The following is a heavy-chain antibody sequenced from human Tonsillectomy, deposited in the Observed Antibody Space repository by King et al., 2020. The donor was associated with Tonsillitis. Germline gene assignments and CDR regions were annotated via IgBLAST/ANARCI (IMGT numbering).Heavy chain of an antibody. J-gene: IGHJ4*02. CDR2: ISWDGGST. V-gene: IGHV3-43D*03. CDR3: AKEGDSSGWTVNFEY. D-gene: IGHD6-19*01. Sequence: VQLVESGGVVVQPGGSLRLSCAASGFTFDDYAMHWVRQAPGKGLEWVSLISWDGGSTYYADSVKGRFTISRDNSKNSLYLQMNSLRAEDTALYYCAKEGDSSGWTVNFEYWGQGPLVTVAS. CDR1: GFTFDDYA.